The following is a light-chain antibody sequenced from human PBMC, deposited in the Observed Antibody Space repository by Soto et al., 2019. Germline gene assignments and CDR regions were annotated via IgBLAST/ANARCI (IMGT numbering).Light chain of an antibody. CDR1: QSVDTTF. CDR2: GAS. CDR3: QQYMSSVT. Sequence: EIVLTQSPGSLSLSPGQRATLSCRASQSVDTTFFAWYQKKPGQAPRLLFYGASKSATGIPDRFSGSGSGTDFTLIISRLEHEDCAVYYCQQYMSSVTFGQGTKVEIK. J-gene: IGKJ1*01. V-gene: IGKV3-20*01.